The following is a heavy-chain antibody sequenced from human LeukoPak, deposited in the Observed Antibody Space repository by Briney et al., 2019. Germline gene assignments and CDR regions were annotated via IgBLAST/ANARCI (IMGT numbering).Heavy chain of an antibody. CDR3: ARYSYGYNWFDP. Sequence: ALVKVSCKASGYTFTSYAMHWVRQAPGQRLEWMGWINAGNGNTKYSQKFQGRVTITRDTSASTAYMELSSLRSEDTAVYYCARYSYGYNWFDPWGQGTLVTVSS. CDR1: GYTFTSYA. CDR2: INAGNGNT. J-gene: IGHJ5*02. D-gene: IGHD5-18*01. V-gene: IGHV1-3*01.